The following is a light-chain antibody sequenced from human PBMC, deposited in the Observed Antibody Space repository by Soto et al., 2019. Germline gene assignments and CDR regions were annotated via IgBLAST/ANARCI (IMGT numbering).Light chain of an antibody. V-gene: IGKV3-15*01. CDR1: QSVSSN. J-gene: IGKJ1*01. CDR3: QQYNNWPPGP. Sequence: EIVMTQSPATLSVSPGERATLSCRASQSVSSNLAWYQQKPGQAPTLLIYGASTRATGIPARFSGSGSGTESTLTLSSLQSEDFAVYYCQQYNNWPPGPFGEGTKVDIK. CDR2: GAS.